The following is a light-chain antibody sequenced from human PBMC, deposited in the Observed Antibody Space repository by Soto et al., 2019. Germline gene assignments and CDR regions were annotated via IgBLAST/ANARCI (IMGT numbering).Light chain of an antibody. Sequence: EIVMTQSPATLSVSPGERATLSCRASQSVGSLAWYQHKPGQAPRLLIYGASTRATGIPARFSGSGSGTEFTLTISSLQSEDFAVYYCQQRYTFGQGTKLESK. J-gene: IGKJ2*01. CDR1: QSVGS. CDR3: QQRYT. CDR2: GAS. V-gene: IGKV3-15*01.